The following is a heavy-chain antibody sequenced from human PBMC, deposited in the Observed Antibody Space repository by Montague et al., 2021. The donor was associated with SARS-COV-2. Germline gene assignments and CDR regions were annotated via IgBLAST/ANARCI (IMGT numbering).Heavy chain of an antibody. J-gene: IGHJ3*02. CDR2: IYYSGST. CDR3: ARGGYYDYAFDI. D-gene: IGHD3-22*01. Sequence: SETLSLTCAVYGGSFGDDHWSWIRQPPGKGLEWIGYIYYSGSTNYNPSLKSRVTVSVDTSKNQFPLKLSSVTAADTAVYYCARGGYYDYAFDIWGQGTMVTVSS. CDR1: GGSFGDDH. V-gene: IGHV4-59*01.